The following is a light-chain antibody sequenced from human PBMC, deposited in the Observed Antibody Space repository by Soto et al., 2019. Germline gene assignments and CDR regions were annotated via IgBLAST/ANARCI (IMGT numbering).Light chain of an antibody. CDR2: KAS. J-gene: IGKJ1*01. Sequence: DIPMTQSPSTLSASVGDRVTITCRASQSISSWLAWYQQKPGKAPKFLIYKASNLESGVPSRFSGSGSGTEFTLTISSLQPDEFATYYCQQYNSYPWTFGQGTKVEIK. V-gene: IGKV1-5*03. CDR1: QSISSW. CDR3: QQYNSYPWT.